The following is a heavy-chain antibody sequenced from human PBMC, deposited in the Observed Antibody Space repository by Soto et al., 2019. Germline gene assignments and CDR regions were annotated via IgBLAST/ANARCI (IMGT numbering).Heavy chain of an antibody. CDR1: GYTFTSYA. Sequence: ASVKVSCKASGYTFTSYAMHWVRQAPGQRLEWMGWINADNGNTKYSQKFQGRVTMTTDTSTSTAYMELRSLRSDDTAVYYCARSIVVVPAGIHFDYWGQGTLVTVSS. CDR2: INADNGNT. D-gene: IGHD2-2*01. CDR3: ARSIVVVPAGIHFDY. V-gene: IGHV1-3*01. J-gene: IGHJ4*02.